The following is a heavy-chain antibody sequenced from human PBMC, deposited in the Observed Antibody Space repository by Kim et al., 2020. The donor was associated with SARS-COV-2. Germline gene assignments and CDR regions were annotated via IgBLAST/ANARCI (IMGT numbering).Heavy chain of an antibody. V-gene: IGHV4-39*01. J-gene: IGHJ1*01. CDR1: GGSISSSSYY. CDR3: ARRPASRGYYLGYFQH. Sequence: SETLSLTCTVSGGSISSSSYYWGWIRQPQGNGREWIGSIYDSGSTYYNPTLKSRVTISVDTSKNQFSLKLSSVTAADTAVYYCARRPASRGYYLGYFQHWGQGTLVTVSS. CDR2: IYDSGST. D-gene: IGHD3-22*01.